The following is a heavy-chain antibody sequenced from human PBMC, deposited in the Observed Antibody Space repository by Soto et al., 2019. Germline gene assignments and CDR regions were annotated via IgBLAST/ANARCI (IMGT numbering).Heavy chain of an antibody. Sequence: QVQLVESGGAVVQPGRSLRRSCATSGFTFSSYGIHWVRQAPGMGLEWGAVISYDGRNQYYSDSWKGRFTISRDNSKNTLYLQMNSLRAEDTDVYYSANGSSSSNLPAYWGRGALFTVSS. D-gene: IGHD6-6*01. V-gene: IGHV3-30*18. J-gene: IGHJ4*02. CDR2: ISYDGRNQ. CDR1: GFTFSSYG. CDR3: ANGSSSSNLPAY.